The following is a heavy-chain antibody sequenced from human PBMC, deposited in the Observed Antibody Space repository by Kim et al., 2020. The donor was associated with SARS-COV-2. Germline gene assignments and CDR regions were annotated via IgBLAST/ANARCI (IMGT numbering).Heavy chain of an antibody. CDR2: IIPIFGTA. J-gene: IGHJ4*02. CDR1: GGTFSSYA. CDR3: ARDRAAAGRGWYFDY. V-gene: IGHV1-69*13. Sequence: SVKVSCKASGGTFSSYAISWVRQAPGQGLEWMGGIIPIFGTANYAQKFQGRVTITADESTSTAYMELSSLRSEDTAVYYCARDRAAAGRGWYFDYWGQGTLVTVSS. D-gene: IGHD6-13*01.